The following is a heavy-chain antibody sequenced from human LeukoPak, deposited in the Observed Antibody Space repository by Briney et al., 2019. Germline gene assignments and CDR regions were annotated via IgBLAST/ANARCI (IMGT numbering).Heavy chain of an antibody. V-gene: IGHV3-48*01. CDR2: ISTTSSTV. CDR1: GFTFSHYC. Sequence: PGGSLRLSCAASGFTFSHYCMNWVRQAPGKGLEWVSYISTTSSTVYYADSVKGRFTISRDNSKNTLYLQMDTLRAEDTAVYYCARVDTAVVGYYYGMDVWGQGTTVTVSS. D-gene: IGHD5-18*01. J-gene: IGHJ6*02. CDR3: ARVDTAVVGYYYGMDV.